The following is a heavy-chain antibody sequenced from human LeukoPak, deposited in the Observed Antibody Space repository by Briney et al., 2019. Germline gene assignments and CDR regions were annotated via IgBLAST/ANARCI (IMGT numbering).Heavy chain of an antibody. CDR3: ARVAKERVGGVYYFDY. V-gene: IGHV3-13*01. Sequence: GGSLRLSCAASGFTFSDYDMHWVRQPTGKGLKWVAAIGTAGDTYYTGSVKGRFTISRENAKNSLYLQMNSLRAGDTAVYYCARVAKERVGGVYYFDYWGQGTLVTVSS. CDR1: GFTFSDYD. CDR2: IGTAGDT. D-gene: IGHD1-1*01. J-gene: IGHJ4*02.